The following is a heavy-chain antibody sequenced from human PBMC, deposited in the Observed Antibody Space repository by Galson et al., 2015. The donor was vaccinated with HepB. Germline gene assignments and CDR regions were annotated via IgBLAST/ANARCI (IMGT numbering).Heavy chain of an antibody. CDR2: ISSSGSTI. CDR1: GFTFSSYE. Sequence: SLRLSCAASGFTFSSYEMNWVRQAPGKGLEWVSYISSSGSTIYYADSVKGRFTISRDNAKNSLHLQMNSLRAEDTAVYYCARGGYCSGGSCYSLIDYWGQGTLVTVSS. V-gene: IGHV3-48*03. CDR3: ARGGYCSGGSCYSLIDY. J-gene: IGHJ4*02. D-gene: IGHD2-15*01.